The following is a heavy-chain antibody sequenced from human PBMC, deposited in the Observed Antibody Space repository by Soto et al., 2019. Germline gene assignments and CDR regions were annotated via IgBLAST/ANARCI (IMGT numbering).Heavy chain of an antibody. CDR3: ASSCSSTSCPGPNWFDP. Sequence: SETLSLTCTVSGGSISSYYWSWIRQPAGKGLEWIGRIYTSGSTNYNPSLKSRVTMSVDTSKNQFSLKLSSVTAADTAVYYCASSCSSTSCPGPNWFDPWGQGTLVTVSS. CDR2: IYTSGST. D-gene: IGHD2-2*01. J-gene: IGHJ5*02. V-gene: IGHV4-4*07. CDR1: GGSISSYY.